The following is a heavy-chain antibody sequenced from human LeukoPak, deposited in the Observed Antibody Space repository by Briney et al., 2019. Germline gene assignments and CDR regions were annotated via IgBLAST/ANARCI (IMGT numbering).Heavy chain of an antibody. CDR2: IYSGGDT. J-gene: IGHJ4*02. Sequence: GWSLRLSCAASGSVSSNFMSWVRQAPGKGLEWVSVIYSGGDTYYADSVKGRFTISRDNSENKLYLQMNSLRAEDTAVYYCARGISTSGWLDYWGRGTLVTVSS. V-gene: IGHV3-53*01. CDR1: GSVSSNF. D-gene: IGHD6-19*01. CDR3: ARGISTSGWLDY.